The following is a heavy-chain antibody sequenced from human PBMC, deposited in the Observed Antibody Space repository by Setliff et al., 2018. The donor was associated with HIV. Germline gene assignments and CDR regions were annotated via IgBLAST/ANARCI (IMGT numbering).Heavy chain of an antibody. CDR2: IHYSGRT. D-gene: IGHD2-15*01. V-gene: IGHV4-34*09. Sequence: SETLSLTCDVFGGSFSGFYCNWFRQYPEKGLEWIGWIHYSGRTNFNPSLRSRATISFDTSKNQFSLNLTSGTAADTAVYYCARAPFRGGSFGWFDPWGQGTLVTVSS. CDR3: ARAPFRGGSFGWFDP. J-gene: IGHJ5*02. CDR1: GGSFSGFY.